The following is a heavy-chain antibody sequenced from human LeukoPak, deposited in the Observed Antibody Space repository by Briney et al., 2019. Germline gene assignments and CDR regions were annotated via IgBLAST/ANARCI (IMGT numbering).Heavy chain of an antibody. CDR1: GFTFSSYS. CDR3: ASATQSVYYYYHGMDV. J-gene: IGHJ6*02. Sequence: GGSLRLSCAASGFTFSSYSMNWVRQAPGEGMEWVSYISSSSSTIYYADSVKGRFTISRDNAKNSLYLQMNSLRAEDTAVYYCASATQSVYYYYHGMDVWGQGTTVTVSS. D-gene: IGHD5-12*01. CDR2: ISSSSSTI. V-gene: IGHV3-48*01.